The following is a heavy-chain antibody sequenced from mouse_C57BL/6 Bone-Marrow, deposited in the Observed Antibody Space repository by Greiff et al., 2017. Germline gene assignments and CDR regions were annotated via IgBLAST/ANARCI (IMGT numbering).Heavy chain of an antibody. CDR3: ARYYYGSSYLAWFAY. CDR1: GYSFTGYY. D-gene: IGHD1-1*01. V-gene: IGHV1-43*01. Sequence: EVQLQQSGPELVKPGASVTISCKASGYSFTGYYMHWVKQSSEKSLEWIGEINPSTGGTSYNQKFKGKATLTVDKSSSTAYMQLKGLTSEDSAVYYCARYYYGSSYLAWFAYWGQGTLVTVSA. J-gene: IGHJ3*01. CDR2: INPSTGGT.